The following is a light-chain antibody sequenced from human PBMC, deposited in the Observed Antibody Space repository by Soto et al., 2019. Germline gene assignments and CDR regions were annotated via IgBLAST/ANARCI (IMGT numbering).Light chain of an antibody. Sequence: IQMTKSPSSVSASVGDRVIITCRTSQGISNWLAWYQHKRGKAPKLLIYAASSLHSGVPSRFSDSGSGTDFTIAISSLQPEDFANYQCQPANSWPPTFDGGTKVDIK. CDR1: QGISNW. J-gene: IGKJ4*01. CDR3: QPANSWPPT. V-gene: IGKV1-12*01. CDR2: AAS.